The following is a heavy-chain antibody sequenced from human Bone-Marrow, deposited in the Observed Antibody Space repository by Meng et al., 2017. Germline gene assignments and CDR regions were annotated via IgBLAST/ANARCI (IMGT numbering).Heavy chain of an antibody. J-gene: IGHJ4*02. CDR2: ISGSGGST. V-gene: IGHV3-23*01. D-gene: IGHD3-10*01. CDR3: AKVTLMVRGAAKWVAHFDY. Sequence: GESLKISCAASGFTFSSYEMNWVRQAPGKGLEWVSAISGSGGSTYYADSVKGRFTISRDNSKNTLYLQMNSLRAEDTAVYYCAKVTLMVRGAAKWVAHFDYWGQGTLVTVSS. CDR1: GFTFSSYE.